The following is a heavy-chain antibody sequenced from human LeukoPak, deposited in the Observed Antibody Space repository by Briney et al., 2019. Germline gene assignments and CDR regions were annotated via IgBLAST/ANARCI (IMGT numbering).Heavy chain of an antibody. CDR2: INPSGGST. V-gene: IGHV1-46*01. J-gene: IGHJ4*02. D-gene: IGHD4-17*01. Sequence: ASVKVSCKASGYTFTSYYMHWVRQAPGQGLEWMGIINPSGGSTSYAQKFQGRVTMIRDTSTSTVYMELSSLRSEDTAVYYCARDRMGYGDYGDFDYWGQGPLVTVSS. CDR1: GYTFTSYY. CDR3: ARDRMGYGDYGDFDY.